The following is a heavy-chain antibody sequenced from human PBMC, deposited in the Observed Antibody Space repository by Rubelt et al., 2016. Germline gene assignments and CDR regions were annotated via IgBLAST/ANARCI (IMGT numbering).Heavy chain of an antibody. CDR1: GFTFSSHW. J-gene: IGHJ4*02. V-gene: IGHV3-7*05. CDR2: IKEDGSDK. CDR3: ARDSYRFFDY. D-gene: IGHD3-16*02. Sequence: PGGSLRLSCAASGFTFSSHWMTWVRQAPGKGLEWVANIKEDGSDKYYVDSLNGRFTISRDNAKNSLYLQMNSLRAEDTAVYYCARDSYRFFDYWGQGTLVTVSS.